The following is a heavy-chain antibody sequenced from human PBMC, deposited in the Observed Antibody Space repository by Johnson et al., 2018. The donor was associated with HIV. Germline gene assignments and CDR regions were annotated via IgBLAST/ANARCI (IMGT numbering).Heavy chain of an antibody. V-gene: IGHV3-30*18. Sequence: QVQLVESGGGVVQPGRSLRLSCAASGFSFSSYGMHWVRQAPGKGLEWVAVISYDGSNKYYADSVKGRFTISRDNSKNTLYLQMNSLRAEDTAVYYCAKDGPPFDIWGQGTMVTVSS. CDR3: AKDGPPFDI. CDR1: GFSFSSYG. J-gene: IGHJ3*02. CDR2: ISYDGSNK.